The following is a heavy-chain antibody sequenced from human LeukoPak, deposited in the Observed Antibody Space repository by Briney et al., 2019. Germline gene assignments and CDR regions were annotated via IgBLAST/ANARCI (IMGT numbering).Heavy chain of an antibody. CDR1: GFTFSSYW. CDR2: IKQDGSEK. Sequence: GGSLRLSCAASGFTFSSYWMSWVRQAPGKGLEWVANIKQDGSEKYYVDSVKGRFTISRDNAKNSPYLQMNSLRAEDTAVYYCARDDSYILTGYDYWGQGTLVTVSS. CDR3: ARDDSYILTGYDY. D-gene: IGHD3-9*01. V-gene: IGHV3-7*03. J-gene: IGHJ4*02.